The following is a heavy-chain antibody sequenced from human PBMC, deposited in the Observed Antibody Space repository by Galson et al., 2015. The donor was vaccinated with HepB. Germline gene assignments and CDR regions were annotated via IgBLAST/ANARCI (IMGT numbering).Heavy chain of an antibody. CDR3: AHSYTADRSCNWFDS. V-gene: IGHV2-5*02. Sequence: PALVKPTQTLTLTCTFSGFSLSSSGVGVGWIRQPPGKALEWLALIYWDDDKRYSPSLNSRLTITKDTSKNQVVLTMTNMDPVDTATYYCAHSYTADRSCNWFDSWGQGTLVTVSA. CDR1: GFSLSSSGVG. J-gene: IGHJ5*01. CDR2: IYWDDDK. D-gene: IGHD2-21*02.